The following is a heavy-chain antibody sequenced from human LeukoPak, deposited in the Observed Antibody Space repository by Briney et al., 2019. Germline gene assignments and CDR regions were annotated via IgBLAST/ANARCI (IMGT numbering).Heavy chain of an antibody. D-gene: IGHD5-18*01. CDR3: SSQGAYSYAGYFFDY. Sequence: PGGSLRLSCTASGFSFVDYAMSWVRQALGKGLEWVGFIRRKAYGGTTEYAASVKGRFTISRDDSKSIAYLQMNSLKTEDTAVYYCSSQGAYSYAGYFFDYWGQGTLVTVSS. V-gene: IGHV3-49*04. CDR2: IRRKAYGGTT. CDR1: GFSFVDYA. J-gene: IGHJ4*02.